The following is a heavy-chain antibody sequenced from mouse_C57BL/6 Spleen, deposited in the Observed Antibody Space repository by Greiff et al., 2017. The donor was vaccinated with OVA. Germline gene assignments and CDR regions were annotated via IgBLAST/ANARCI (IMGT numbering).Heavy chain of an antibody. CDR3: TDDYDYDRGFAY. V-gene: IGHV6-3*01. D-gene: IGHD2-4*01. Sequence: EVMLVESGGGLVQPGGSMKLSCVASGFTFSNYWMNWVRQSPEKGLEWVAQIRLKSDNYATHYAESVKGRFTISRDDYKSSVYLQMNNLRAEDTGIYYCTDDYDYDRGFAYWGQGTLVTVSA. J-gene: IGHJ3*01. CDR2: IRLKSDNYAT. CDR1: GFTFSNYW.